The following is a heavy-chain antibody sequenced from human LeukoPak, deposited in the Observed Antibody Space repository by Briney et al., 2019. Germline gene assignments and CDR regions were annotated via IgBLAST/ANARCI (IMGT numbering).Heavy chain of an antibody. V-gene: IGHV4-34*01. CDR3: ARHSSRRGYGSGSYNFDY. Sequence: KTSETLSLTCAVYGGSFSGYYWSGIRQPPGKGLEWIGSIYYSGSTYYNPSLKSRVTISVDTSKNQFSLKLSSVTAADTAVYYCARHSSRRGYGSGSYNFDYWGQGTLVTVSS. J-gene: IGHJ4*02. CDR1: GGSFSGYY. CDR2: IYYSGST. D-gene: IGHD3-10*01.